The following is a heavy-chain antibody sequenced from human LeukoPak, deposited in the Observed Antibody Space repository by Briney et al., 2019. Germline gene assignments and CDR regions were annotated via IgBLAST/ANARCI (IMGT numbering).Heavy chain of an antibody. J-gene: IGHJ3*02. Sequence: SETLSLTCAVYGGSFSGYYWSWIRQPPGKGLEWIGEINHSGSTNYNPSLKSRVTISVDTSKNQFSLKLSSVTAADTAVYYCASNSPDVDIVATDAFDIWGQGTMVTVSS. CDR1: GGSFSGYY. V-gene: IGHV4-34*01. CDR2: INHSGST. CDR3: ASNSPDVDIVATDAFDI. D-gene: IGHD5-12*01.